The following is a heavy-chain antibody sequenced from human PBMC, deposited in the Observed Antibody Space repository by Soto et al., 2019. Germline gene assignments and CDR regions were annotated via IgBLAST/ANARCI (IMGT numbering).Heavy chain of an antibody. D-gene: IGHD7-27*01. CDR1: GGTFISYT. J-gene: IGHJ3*02. V-gene: IGHV1-69*02. CDR2: IIPILGIA. Sequence: QVQLVQSGAEVKKPGSSVKVSCKASGGTFISYTISWVRQAPGQGLEWMGRIIPILGIANYAQKFQGRVTITADKSTSTAYMELSSLRSEDTDVYYCARPRAWGDDSFDIWGQGTMVTVSS. CDR3: ARPRAWGDDSFDI.